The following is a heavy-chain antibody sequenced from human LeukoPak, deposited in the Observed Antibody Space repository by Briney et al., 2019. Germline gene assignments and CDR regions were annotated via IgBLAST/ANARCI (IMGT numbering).Heavy chain of an antibody. CDR1: GGSFSGYY. D-gene: IGHD5-18*01. J-gene: IGHJ4*02. Sequence: SETLSLTCAVYGGSFSGYYWSWIRQPPGKGLEWIGEINHSGSTNYNPSLKSRGTISVDTSKNQFSLKLSSVTAADTAVYYCARGYSYGHQDYWGQGTLVTVSS. V-gene: IGHV4-34*01. CDR3: ARGYSYGHQDY. CDR2: INHSGST.